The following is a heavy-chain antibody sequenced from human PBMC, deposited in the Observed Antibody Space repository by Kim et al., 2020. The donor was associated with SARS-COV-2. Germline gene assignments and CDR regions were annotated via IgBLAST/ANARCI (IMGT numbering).Heavy chain of an antibody. CDR1: GFTFSSYS. V-gene: IGHV3-48*02. D-gene: IGHD5-12*01. Sequence: GGSLRLSCAASGFTFSSYSMNWVRQAPGKGLEWVSYISSSSSTIYYADSVKGRFTISRDNAKNSLYLQMNSLRDEDTAVYYCARGGGWLQFLGPFDYWGQGTLVTVSS. J-gene: IGHJ4*02. CDR3: ARGGGWLQFLGPFDY. CDR2: ISSSSSTI.